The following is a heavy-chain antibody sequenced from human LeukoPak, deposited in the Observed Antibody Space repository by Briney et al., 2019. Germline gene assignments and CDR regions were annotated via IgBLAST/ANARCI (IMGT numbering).Heavy chain of an antibody. D-gene: IGHD3-10*01. Sequence: GGSLRLFCAASGFTFTTFWMSWVRQAPGKGLEWVANIKQDGSERYYVDSVKGRFTISRDNAKNSLYLQMNSLRAEDTGVYYCARYRTYYYGSGSYYPAEAFDIWGQGTMVTVSS. CDR2: IKQDGSER. V-gene: IGHV3-7*01. CDR1: GFTFTTFW. CDR3: ARYRTYYYGSGSYYPAEAFDI. J-gene: IGHJ3*02.